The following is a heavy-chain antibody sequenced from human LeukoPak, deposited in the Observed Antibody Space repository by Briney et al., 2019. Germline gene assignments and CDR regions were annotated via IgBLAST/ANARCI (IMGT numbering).Heavy chain of an antibody. Sequence: SETLSLTCAVYGGSFSGYYWSWIRQPPGKGLEWIGEINHSGSTNYNPSRKRRFTISVETPKTQSSLKLSSVTAADTAVYYCARHQYGDKSTTDYWGQGTLVTVSS. CDR2: INHSGST. CDR3: ARHQYGDKSTTDY. D-gene: IGHD5-24*01. J-gene: IGHJ4*02. V-gene: IGHV4-34*01. CDR1: GGSFSGYY.